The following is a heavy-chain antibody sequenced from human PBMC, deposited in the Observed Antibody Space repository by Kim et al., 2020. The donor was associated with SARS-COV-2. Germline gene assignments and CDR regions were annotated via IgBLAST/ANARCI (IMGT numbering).Heavy chain of an antibody. CDR1: GFSFISFA. V-gene: IGHV3-23*01. CDR3: AKDGVLGYCREGGTCYLNY. J-gene: IGHJ4*02. Sequence: GGSLRLSCAASGFSFISFATSWVRQAPGKGLEWVSSVNTRGETYYADSVKGRFIISRDNSKNTLYLHMNALRAEDTAEYYCAKDGVLGYCREGGTCYLNYWGQGTVVTVSS. D-gene: IGHD2-15*01. CDR2: VNTRGET.